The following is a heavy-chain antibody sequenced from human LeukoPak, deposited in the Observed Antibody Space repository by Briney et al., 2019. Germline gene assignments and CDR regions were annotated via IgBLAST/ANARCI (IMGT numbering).Heavy chain of an antibody. D-gene: IGHD3-10*01. CDR2: IIPIFGKA. CDR1: GGTFSTYA. Sequence: SVKVSCKASGGTFSTYAISWVRQAPGQGLEWMGGIIPIFGKANCAQKFQGRVTITADESTSTAYMELSSLRSEDTAMYYCARAWSGELSHRFYYYGMDVWGKGTTVTVSS. V-gene: IGHV1-69*13. CDR3: ARAWSGELSHRFYYYGMDV. J-gene: IGHJ6*04.